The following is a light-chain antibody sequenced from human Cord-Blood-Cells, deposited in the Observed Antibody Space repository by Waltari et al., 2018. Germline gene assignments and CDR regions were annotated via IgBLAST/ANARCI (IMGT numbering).Light chain of an antibody. CDR1: SSDVGGYTY. CDR3: SSYTSSSTNWV. J-gene: IGLJ3*02. V-gene: IGLV2-14*01. CDR2: DVL. Sequence: QSALTQPASVSGSPGQSITISCTGTSSDVGGYTYVSWYQQHPGKAPKLMIYDVLNRPSGVSKRFSGSKSGNTASLTISGLQAEDEADYYCSSYTSSSTNWVFGGGTKLTVL.